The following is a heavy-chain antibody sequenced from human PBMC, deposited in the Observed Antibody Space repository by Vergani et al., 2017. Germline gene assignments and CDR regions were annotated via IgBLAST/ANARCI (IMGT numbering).Heavy chain of an antibody. D-gene: IGHD3-22*01. Sequence: QVQLQESGPGLVKPSQTLSLTCTVSGGSISSGSYYWSWIRQPAGKGLEWIGRIYTSGSTNYNPSLKSRVTMSVDTSKNQFSLKLSSVTAADTAVYYCARDIRYYDSSGYYNWFDPWGQGTLVTVSS. J-gene: IGHJ5*02. CDR2: IYTSGST. V-gene: IGHV4-61*02. CDR3: ARDIRYYDSSGYYNWFDP. CDR1: GGSISSGSYY.